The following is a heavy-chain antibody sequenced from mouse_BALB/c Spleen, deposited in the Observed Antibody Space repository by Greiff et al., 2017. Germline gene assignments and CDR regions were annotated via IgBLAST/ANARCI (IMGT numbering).Heavy chain of an antibody. V-gene: IGHV7-3*02. D-gene: IGHD1-1*02. CDR2: IRHKANGYTT. CDR3: ARYYLYAMDY. Sequence: EVQLQESGGGLVQPGGSLRLSCAASGFTFTDYYMSWVRQPPGKALEWLGFIRHKANGYTTEYSASVKGRFTISSDNSQRFLYLQMTTQRAEDSATYYCARYYLYAMDYWGQGTSVTVSS. J-gene: IGHJ4*01. CDR1: GFTFTDYY.